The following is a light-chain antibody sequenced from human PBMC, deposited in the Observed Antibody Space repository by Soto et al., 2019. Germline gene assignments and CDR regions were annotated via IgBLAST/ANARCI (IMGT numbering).Light chain of an antibody. Sequence: AIQMAQCPSSLSASVRDRVTITCRASQDIKNHLGWYQQKPGRAPQLLIFAASNLQNGVPSRFSGSGSGTDFTLSISNLQPEDFETSYCQHDSSSPQTFGQGTKV. CDR2: AAS. J-gene: IGKJ1*01. CDR3: QHDSSSPQT. CDR1: QDIKNH. V-gene: IGKV1-6*01.